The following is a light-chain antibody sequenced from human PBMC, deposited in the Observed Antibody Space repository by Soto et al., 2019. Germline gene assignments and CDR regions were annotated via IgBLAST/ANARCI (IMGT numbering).Light chain of an antibody. CDR2: DNR. CDR1: SSNIGAGYD. V-gene: IGLV1-40*01. J-gene: IGLJ1*01. Sequence: QSVLTQPPSVSGAPGQRVTISCTGSSSNIGAGYDVHWYQQIQGTAPKLLTYDNRNRPSGVPDRFSGSKSGTSASLAITGLQAEHEADYYCQSYDSSLRGYVFGTGTKLTVL. CDR3: QSYDSSLRGYV.